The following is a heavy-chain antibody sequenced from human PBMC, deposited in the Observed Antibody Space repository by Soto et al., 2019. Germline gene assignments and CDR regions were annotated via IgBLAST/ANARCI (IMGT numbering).Heavy chain of an antibody. Sequence: EVQLLESGGGLVQPGGSLRLSCAASGFTFSSYAMSWVRQAPGKGLEWVSAISGSGGSTYYADSVKGRFTISRDNSKNTLYLQMNSLRAEDTAVYYCAKAGRRRYCSGGSCYSRGIDAFDIWGQGTMVTVSS. CDR3: AKAGRRRYCSGGSCYSRGIDAFDI. V-gene: IGHV3-23*01. CDR1: GFTFSSYA. D-gene: IGHD2-15*01. J-gene: IGHJ3*02. CDR2: ISGSGGST.